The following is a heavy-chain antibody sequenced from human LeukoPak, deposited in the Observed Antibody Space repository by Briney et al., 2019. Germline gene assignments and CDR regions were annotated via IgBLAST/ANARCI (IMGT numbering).Heavy chain of an antibody. Sequence: SETLSLTCTVSGGTISSYYWSWIRQPPGKGLKWIGYVYYSGSTSYSPSLRSRVTISVDTSKNQFSLKLSSVTAADTAVYYCARETSQKGAHYMDVWGKGTTVTISS. J-gene: IGHJ6*03. CDR3: ARETSQKGAHYMDV. CDR1: GGTISSYY. V-gene: IGHV4-59*01. CDR2: VYYSGST. D-gene: IGHD3-16*01.